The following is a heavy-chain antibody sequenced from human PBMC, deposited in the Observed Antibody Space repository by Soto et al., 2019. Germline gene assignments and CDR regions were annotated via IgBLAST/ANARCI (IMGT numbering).Heavy chain of an antibody. CDR2: ISYDGSNK. CDR3: AKDRIGSYCGGDCLSYGMDV. Sequence: GGSLRLCCAASGFTFSSYGMHWVRQAPGKGLEWVAVISYDGSNKYYADSVKGRFTISRDNSKNTLYLQMNSLRAEDTAVYYCAKDRIGSYCGGDCLSYGMDVWGQGTTVTVSS. J-gene: IGHJ6*02. CDR1: GFTFSSYG. D-gene: IGHD2-21*02. V-gene: IGHV3-30*18.